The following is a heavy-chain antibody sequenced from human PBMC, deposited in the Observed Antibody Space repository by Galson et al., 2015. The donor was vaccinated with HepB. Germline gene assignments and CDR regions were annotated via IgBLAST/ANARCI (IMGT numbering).Heavy chain of an antibody. Sequence: SLRLSCAASGFTFSNAWMSWVRQAPGKGLEWVGRIKSKTDGGTTDYAAPVKGRFTISRDDSKNTLYLQMNSLKTEDTAVYYCTTSPTTPYYYYYMDVWGKGTTVTVSS. CDR1: GFTFSNAW. V-gene: IGHV3-15*01. J-gene: IGHJ6*03. CDR3: TTSPTTPYYYYYMDV. CDR2: IKSKTDGGTT. D-gene: IGHD2-15*01.